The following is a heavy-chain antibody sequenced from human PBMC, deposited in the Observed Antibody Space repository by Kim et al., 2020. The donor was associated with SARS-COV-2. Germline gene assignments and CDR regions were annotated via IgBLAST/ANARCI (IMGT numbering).Heavy chain of an antibody. V-gene: IGHV3-23*01. J-gene: IGHJ5*01. CDR3: AKLKTMLQGVNYFDS. CDR2: IRGRGDGT. D-gene: IGHD3-10*01. CDR1: GFTLNSNV. Sequence: GGSLRLSCATSGFTLNSNVMAGVRQAPGKGLNWVSAIRGRGDGTFYADSVKGRFTISRDISENTLYLQMNSLRVEDTAIYYCAKLKTMLQGVNYFDSWGQGTLLAVSS.